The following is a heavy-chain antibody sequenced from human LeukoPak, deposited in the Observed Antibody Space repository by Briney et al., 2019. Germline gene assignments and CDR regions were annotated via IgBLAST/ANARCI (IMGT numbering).Heavy chain of an antibody. V-gene: IGHV3-48*03. CDR1: GFTFSSYE. CDR2: IISSGSTI. Sequence: PGGSLRLSCAASGFTFSSYEMNWVRQAPGKGLEWVSYIISSGSTIYYADSVKGRFTISRDNAKNTLYLQMNSLRAEDTAVYYCASLGYSYGCIWGQGTLVTVSS. J-gene: IGHJ4*02. CDR3: ASLGYSYGCI. D-gene: IGHD5-18*01.